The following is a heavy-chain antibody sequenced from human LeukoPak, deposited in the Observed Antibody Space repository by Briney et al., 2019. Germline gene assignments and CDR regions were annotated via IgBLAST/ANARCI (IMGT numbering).Heavy chain of an antibody. CDR2: SGSGGTT. CDR3: AKYCGSTRCFDY. D-gene: IGHD2-2*01. J-gene: IGHJ4*02. Sequence: PGGSLRLSCAASGFTLSNYAMTWVRQAPGKGREGVSTSGSGGTTYYADSVKGRFSVSRDNAKDTLYLQMNSMTVEDTAVYYCAKYCGSTRCFDYWGQGTLVTVSS. CDR1: GFTLSNYA. V-gene: IGHV3-23*01.